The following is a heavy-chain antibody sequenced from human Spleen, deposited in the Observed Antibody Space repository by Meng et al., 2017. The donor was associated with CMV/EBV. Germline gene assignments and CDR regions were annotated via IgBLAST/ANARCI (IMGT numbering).Heavy chain of an antibody. CDR1: GFTFTNYN. V-gene: IGHV3-21*01. J-gene: IGHJ6*02. D-gene: IGHD2-2*01. CDR3: ARGIIPDYYFYGMDV. CDR2: ISSRSGYI. Sequence: GESLKISCAASGFTFTNYNMNWVRQAPGKGLEWVSSISSRSGYIYYADSLKGRITTSRDNAKNSLYLQMNSLRAEDTAVYYCARGIIPDYYFYGMDVWGQGTTVTVSS.